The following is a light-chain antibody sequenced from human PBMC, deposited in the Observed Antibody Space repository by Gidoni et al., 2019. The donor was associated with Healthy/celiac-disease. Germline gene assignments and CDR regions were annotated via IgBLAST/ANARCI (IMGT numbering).Light chain of an antibody. CDR1: QSVSSN. Sequence: IVMTQSPATLSVSPGERATISCRASQSVSSNLAWYQQKPGQAPRRLIYGASTRDTGIPARFSGSGSGTEFTLTISSLQSEDFAVYYCQQYNNWPFTFGPGTKVDIK. CDR3: QQYNNWPFT. J-gene: IGKJ3*01. CDR2: GAS. V-gene: IGKV3-15*01.